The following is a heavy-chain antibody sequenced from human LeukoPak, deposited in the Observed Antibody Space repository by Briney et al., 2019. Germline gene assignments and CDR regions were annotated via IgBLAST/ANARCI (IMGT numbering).Heavy chain of an antibody. CDR3: ARHPQDIVVVPAAIPAYYFDY. CDR2: IYYSGST. CDR1: GGSISSYY. Sequence: SETLSLTCTVSGGSISSYYWSWIRQPPGKGLEWIGYIYYSGSTNYNPSLKSRVTISVDTSKNQFSLKLSSVTAADTAVYYCARHPQDIVVVPAAIPAYYFDYWGQGTLVTVSS. V-gene: IGHV4-59*08. D-gene: IGHD2-2*02. J-gene: IGHJ4*02.